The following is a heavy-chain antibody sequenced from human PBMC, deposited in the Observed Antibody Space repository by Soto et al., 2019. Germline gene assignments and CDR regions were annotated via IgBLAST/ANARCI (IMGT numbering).Heavy chain of an antibody. CDR2: IYYRGNA. Sequence: SETLSLTCSVSDDSINSDKYYWGWIRQPPGKGLEWIGSIYYRGNAYYNTSLQTRVTISLAKSRSQFSLKLNSVTAAGSALYFCARLEGLATISYYFDFWGPGALVTVSS. D-gene: IGHD3-9*01. V-gene: IGHV4-39*01. J-gene: IGHJ4*02. CDR3: ARLEGLATISYYFDF. CDR1: DDSINSDKYY.